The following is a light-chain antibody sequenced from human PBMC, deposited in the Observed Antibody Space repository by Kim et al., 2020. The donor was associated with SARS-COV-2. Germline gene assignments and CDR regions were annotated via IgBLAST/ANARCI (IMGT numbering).Light chain of an antibody. CDR2: YDS. CDR3: QVWDSSSDHVV. CDR1: DVGSKS. Sequence: GKTARITCGGNDVGSKSVHWYQQKPGQAPVLVIYYDSDRPSGIPERFSGSNSGNTATLTISRVEAGDEADYYCQVWDSSSDHVVFGGGTQLTVL. V-gene: IGLV3-21*04. J-gene: IGLJ2*01.